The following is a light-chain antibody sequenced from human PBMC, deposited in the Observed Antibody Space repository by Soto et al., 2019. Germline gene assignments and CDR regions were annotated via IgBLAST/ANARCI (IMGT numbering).Light chain of an antibody. J-gene: IGLJ2*01. CDR3: QTWGTGIQV. CDR2: LNSDGSH. V-gene: IGLV4-69*01. CDR1: SGHSSYA. Sequence: QLVLTQSPSASASLGASVKLTCTLSSGHSSYAIAWHQQQPEKGPRYLMKLNSDGSHSKGDGIPDRFSGSRSGAERYLTISILQSEDEADYYCQTWGTGIQVFGGGTKLTVL.